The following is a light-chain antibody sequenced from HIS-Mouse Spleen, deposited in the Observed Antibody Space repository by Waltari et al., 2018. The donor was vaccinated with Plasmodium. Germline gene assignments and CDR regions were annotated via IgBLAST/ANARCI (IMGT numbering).Light chain of an antibody. CDR1: ALPKQY. CDR3: QSADSSGTPNWV. CDR2: KDS. J-gene: IGLJ3*02. V-gene: IGLV3-25*03. Sequence: SYELTQPPSVSVSPGHTARITCAGDALPKQYAYWYQQKPGQAPVLVIYKDSERPSGSPERFSGSSSGTTVTLTISGVQAEDEADYYCQSADSSGTPNWVFGGGTKLTVL.